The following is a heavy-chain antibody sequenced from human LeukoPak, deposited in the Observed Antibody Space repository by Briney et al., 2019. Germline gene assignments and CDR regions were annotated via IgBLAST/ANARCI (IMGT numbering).Heavy chain of an antibody. J-gene: IGHJ4*02. V-gene: IGHV3-48*04. CDR1: GFTFSTYS. D-gene: IGHD6-19*01. Sequence: GGSLRLSCAASGFTFSTYSMNWVRQAPGKGLEWLSYISSSSDNIYYADSVKGRFTISRDNAKNSLYLQMNSLRAEDTAVYYCARDRVVIAVAGPTMDYWGQGTLVTVSS. CDR3: ARDRVVIAVAGPTMDY. CDR2: ISSSSDNI.